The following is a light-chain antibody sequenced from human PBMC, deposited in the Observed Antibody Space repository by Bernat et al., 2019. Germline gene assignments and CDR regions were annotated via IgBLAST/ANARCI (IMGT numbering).Light chain of an antibody. J-gene: IGKJ4*01. CDR2: GAF. V-gene: IGKV3-15*01. CDR1: QSVTSN. CDR3: QQYYSWPVP. Sequence: EIVMTQSPATLSVSPGERVTLSCWASQSVTSNLAWYQQKPGQAPRLLIHGAFTRATGIPGRFSGSGSETEFTLTISSLQSEDFAVYSCQQYYSWPVPFGGGTTVEIK.